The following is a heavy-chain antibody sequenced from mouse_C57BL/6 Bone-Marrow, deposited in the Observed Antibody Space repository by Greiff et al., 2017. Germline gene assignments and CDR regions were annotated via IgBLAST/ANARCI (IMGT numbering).Heavy chain of an antibody. J-gene: IGHJ4*01. V-gene: IGHV1-66*01. CDR3: ARYDYGGMDY. D-gene: IGHD2-4*01. Sequence: VQVVESGPELVKPGASVKISCKASGYSFTSYYIHWVKQRPGQGLEWIGWIYPGSGNTKYNEKFKGKATLTADTSSSTAYMQLSSLTSEDSAVYYCARYDYGGMDYWGQGTSVTVSS. CDR1: GYSFTSYY. CDR2: IYPGSGNT.